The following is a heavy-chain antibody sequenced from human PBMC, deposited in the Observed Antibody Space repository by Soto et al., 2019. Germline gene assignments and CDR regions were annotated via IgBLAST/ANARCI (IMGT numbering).Heavy chain of an antibody. Sequence: ASVKVSCTASGYTFTSYAMHWVRQAPGQRLEWMGWINAGNGSTKYSQKFQGRVTITRDTSASTAYMELSSLRSEDTAVYYCATGVRGVNNWFDPWGQGTPVTVSS. CDR3: ATGVRGVNNWFDP. CDR2: INAGNGST. V-gene: IGHV1-3*01. D-gene: IGHD3-10*01. CDR1: GYTFTSYA. J-gene: IGHJ5*02.